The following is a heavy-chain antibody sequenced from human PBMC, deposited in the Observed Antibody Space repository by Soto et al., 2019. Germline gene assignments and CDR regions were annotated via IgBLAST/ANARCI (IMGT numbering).Heavy chain of an antibody. V-gene: IGHV4-4*07. CDR3: ARVGYDFWSGYYYYFDY. Sequence: SETLSLTCTVSGGSISSYYWSWIRQPAGKGLEWIGRIYTSGSTNYNPSLKSRVTMSVDTSKNQFSLNLSSVTAADTAVYYCARVGYDFWSGYYYYFDYWGQGTLVTVS. D-gene: IGHD3-3*01. J-gene: IGHJ4*02. CDR2: IYTSGST. CDR1: GGSISSYY.